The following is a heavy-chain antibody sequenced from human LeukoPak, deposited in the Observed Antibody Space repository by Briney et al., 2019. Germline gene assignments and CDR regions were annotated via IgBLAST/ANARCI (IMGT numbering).Heavy chain of an antibody. V-gene: IGHV4-4*09. CDR3: AGSTVVYDAFDI. CDR2: IYTSGTT. Sequence: SETLSLTCTVSGGSISSCYWNWLRQPPGKGLEWIGYIYTSGTTNYNPSLKSRLTISIDTSKNQFSLRLSSVTAADTAVYYCAGSTVVYDAFDIWGQGTMVTVSS. J-gene: IGHJ3*02. D-gene: IGHD4-23*01. CDR1: GGSISSCY.